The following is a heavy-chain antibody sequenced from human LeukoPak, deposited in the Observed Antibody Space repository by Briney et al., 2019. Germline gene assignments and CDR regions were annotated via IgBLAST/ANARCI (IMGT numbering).Heavy chain of an antibody. J-gene: IGHJ5*02. V-gene: IGHV4-34*01. CDR3: ARGKPLYYDFWSGYAPRGFDP. CDR2: INHSGST. Sequence: SETLSLTCAVYGGSFSGYYWSWIRQPPGKGLEWIGEINHSGSTNYNPSLKSRVTISVDTSKNQFSLKLSSVTAADTAVYYCARGKPLYYDFWSGYAPRGFDPWGQGTLVTVSS. D-gene: IGHD3-3*01. CDR1: GGSFSGYY.